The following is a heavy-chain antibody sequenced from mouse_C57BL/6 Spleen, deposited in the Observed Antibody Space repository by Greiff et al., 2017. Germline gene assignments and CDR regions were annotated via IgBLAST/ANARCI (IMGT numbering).Heavy chain of an antibody. J-gene: IGHJ2*01. CDR3: ARGIIYYYGSSADYFDY. D-gene: IGHD1-1*01. CDR1: GFTFSDYG. Sequence: EVKLMESGGGLVKPGGSLKLSCAASGFTFSDYGMHWVRQAPEKGLEWVAYISSGSSTIYYADTVKGRFTISRDNAKNTLFLQMTSLRSEDTAMYYCARGIIYYYGSSADYFDYWGQGTTLTVSS. V-gene: IGHV5-17*01. CDR2: ISSGSSTI.